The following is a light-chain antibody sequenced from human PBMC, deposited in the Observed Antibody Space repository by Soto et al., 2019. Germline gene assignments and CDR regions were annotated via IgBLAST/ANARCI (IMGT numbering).Light chain of an antibody. V-gene: IGKV3-20*01. CDR1: QSLSSSF. Sequence: EIVLTQSPGTLSLSPGERATLSCRASQSLSSSFLAWYQQKPGQAPRLLIYGASTRATGIPDRFSGSGSGTDFTLTISRLEPEDLAVYYCQQYSSSPSITVGQGTRLEI. CDR2: GAS. J-gene: IGKJ5*01. CDR3: QQYSSSPSIT.